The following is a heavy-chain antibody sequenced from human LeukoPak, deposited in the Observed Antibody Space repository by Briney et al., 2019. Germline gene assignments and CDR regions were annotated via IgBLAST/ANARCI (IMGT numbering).Heavy chain of an antibody. J-gene: IGHJ4*02. V-gene: IGHV1-2*02. Sequence: GSVKVSCKASGYTFTGYYMHWVRQAPGQGLEWMGWINPNSGGTNYAQKFQGRVTMTRDTSISTAYMELSRLRSGDTAVYYCARDGYSGYDSTLDYWGQGTLVTVSS. CDR3: ARDGYSGYDSTLDY. CDR1: GYTFTGYY. D-gene: IGHD5-12*01. CDR2: INPNSGGT.